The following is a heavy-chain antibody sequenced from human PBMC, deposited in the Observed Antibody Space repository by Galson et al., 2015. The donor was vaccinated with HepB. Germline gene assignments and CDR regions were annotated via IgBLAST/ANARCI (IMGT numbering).Heavy chain of an antibody. D-gene: IGHD3-22*01. V-gene: IGHV3-23*01. CDR1: GFTFSSYA. CDR2: ISGCDDNT. CDR3: AKRNYDDCGYFDAFDV. Sequence: SLRLSCAASGFTFSSYAMTWVRQAPGKGLEWVSSISGCDDNTYYADSVKGRFTISRDNAKNTLYLQMNSLRADDTAVYHCAKRNYDDCGYFDAFDVWGQGTMVTVSS. J-gene: IGHJ3*01.